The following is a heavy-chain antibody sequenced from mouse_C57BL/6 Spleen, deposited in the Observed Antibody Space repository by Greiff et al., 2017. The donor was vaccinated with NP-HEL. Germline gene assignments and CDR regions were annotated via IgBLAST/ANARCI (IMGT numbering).Heavy chain of an antibody. V-gene: IGHV1-69*01. CDR1: GYTFTSYW. J-gene: IGHJ3*01. D-gene: IGHD4-1*01. Sequence: VQLQQSGAELVMPGASVKLSCKASGYTFTSYWMHWVKQRPGQGLEWIGEIDPSDSYTNYNQKFKGKSTLTVDKSSSTAYMQLSSLTSEDSAVYYCASLELGRGFACWGQGTLVTVSA. CDR3: ASLELGRGFAC. CDR2: IDPSDSYT.